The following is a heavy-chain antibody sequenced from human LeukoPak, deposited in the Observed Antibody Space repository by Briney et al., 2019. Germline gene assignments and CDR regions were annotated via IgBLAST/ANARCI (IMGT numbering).Heavy chain of an antibody. V-gene: IGHV4-34*01. J-gene: IGHJ3*02. CDR2: INHSGST. CDR1: GGSFSGYY. D-gene: IGHD2/OR15-2a*01. Sequence: PSETLSLTCAVYGGSFSGYYWSWIRQPPGKGLEWIGEINHSGSTNYNPSLKSRVNILVDTSKNQFSLSLTSVTAADTAVYYCARSYFSVGAFDIWGQGTMVTVSS. CDR3: ARSYFSVGAFDI.